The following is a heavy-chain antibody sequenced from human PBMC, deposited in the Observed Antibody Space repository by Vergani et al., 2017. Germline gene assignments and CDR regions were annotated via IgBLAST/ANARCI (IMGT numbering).Heavy chain of an antibody. J-gene: IGHJ5*02. CDR1: QFTFSSYY. CDR3: TTVGGSWFDP. V-gene: IGHV3-25*04. D-gene: IGHD3-10*01. CDR2: VNPNGGST. Sequence: EVQLVESGGGLVKPGGSLRLSCAASQFTFSSYYMNCVRQAPGNGLELVGQVNPNGGSTYLIDSGKDRFNISRDNAKNTLHLQMNSLKTEDTAVYYCTTVGGSWFDPWGQGTLVTVSS.